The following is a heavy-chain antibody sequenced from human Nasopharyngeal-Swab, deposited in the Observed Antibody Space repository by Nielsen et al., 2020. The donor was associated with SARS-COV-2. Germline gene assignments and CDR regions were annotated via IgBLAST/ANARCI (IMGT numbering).Heavy chain of an antibody. CDR1: GYTFTGYY. V-gene: IGHV1-2*06. CDR2: INPNSGGT. D-gene: IGHD3-10*01. Sequence: ASVKVSCKASGYTFTGYYMHWVRQAPGQGLEWMGRINPNSGGTNYAQKFQGRVTMTRDTSISTAYMELSSLRSEDTAVYYCARDPYYYGSGSQRDFDYWGQGTLVTVSS. CDR3: ARDPYYYGSGSQRDFDY. J-gene: IGHJ4*02.